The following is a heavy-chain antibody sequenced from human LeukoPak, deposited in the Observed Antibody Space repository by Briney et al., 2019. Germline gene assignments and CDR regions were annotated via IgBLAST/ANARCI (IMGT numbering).Heavy chain of an antibody. CDR2: IIPILGIA. D-gene: IGHD3-3*01. V-gene: IGHV1-69*04. J-gene: IGHJ4*02. CDR1: GGTFSSYA. Sequence: ASVKVSCKASGGTFSSYAISWVRQAPGQGLEWMGRIIPILGIANYAQKFQGRVTITADKSTSTAYMELSSLRSEDTAVYYCTRGPYDFWSDLFDYWGQGTLVTVSS. CDR3: TRGPYDFWSDLFDY.